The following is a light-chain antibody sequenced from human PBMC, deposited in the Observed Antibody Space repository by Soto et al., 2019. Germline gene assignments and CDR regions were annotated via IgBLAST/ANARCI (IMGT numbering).Light chain of an antibody. Sequence: IQMTQSPSTLSASVGDRVTITCRASQSIRSLLAWYQQKPGKAPKVLIYDASSLGSGVPSRFSGSGSGTEFTLTISSLQPEDFATYYCLQHNSYRWTFGQGSKVDI. V-gene: IGKV1-5*01. J-gene: IGKJ1*01. CDR2: DAS. CDR1: QSIRSL. CDR3: LQHNSYRWT.